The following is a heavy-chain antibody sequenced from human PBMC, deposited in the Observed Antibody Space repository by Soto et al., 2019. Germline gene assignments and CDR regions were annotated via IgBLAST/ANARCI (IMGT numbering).Heavy chain of an antibody. Sequence: ASVKVSCKASGYTFTSYYMHWVRQAPGQGLEWMGIINPSGGSTSYAQKFQGRVTMTRDTSTSTVYMELSSLRSEDTAVYYCARDRPGMVYAIYYYYGMDVWGQGTTVTVSS. V-gene: IGHV1-46*01. D-gene: IGHD2-8*01. J-gene: IGHJ6*02. CDR2: INPSGGST. CDR3: ARDRPGMVYAIYYYYGMDV. CDR1: GYTFTSYY.